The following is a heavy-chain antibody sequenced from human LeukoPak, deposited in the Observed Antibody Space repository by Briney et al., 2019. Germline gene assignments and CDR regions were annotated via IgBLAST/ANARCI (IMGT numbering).Heavy chain of an antibody. CDR1: GFTFSSYE. CDR3: ARVAPFYDSSALDY. D-gene: IGHD3-22*01. Sequence: PGGSLRLSCAASGFTFSSYEMNWVRQAPGKWLEWVSYISSSGSTIYYADSVKGRFTISRDNAKNSLYLQMNSLRAEDTAVYYCARVAPFYDSSALDYWGQGTLVTVSS. J-gene: IGHJ4*02. V-gene: IGHV3-48*03. CDR2: ISSSGSTI.